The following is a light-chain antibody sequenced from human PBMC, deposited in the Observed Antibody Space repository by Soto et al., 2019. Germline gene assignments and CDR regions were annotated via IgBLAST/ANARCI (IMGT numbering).Light chain of an antibody. CDR3: QQSYSRGYT. CDR2: AAS. CDR1: QSISSY. J-gene: IGKJ2*01. V-gene: IGKV1-39*01. Sequence: DIQKTQSPSSLSASVGDRVTITCRASQSISSYLNWYQQKPGKAPKLLIYAASSLQSGVPSRFSGSGSGTDFTLTISSLQPEDFATYYCQQSYSRGYTFGQGTKLEIK.